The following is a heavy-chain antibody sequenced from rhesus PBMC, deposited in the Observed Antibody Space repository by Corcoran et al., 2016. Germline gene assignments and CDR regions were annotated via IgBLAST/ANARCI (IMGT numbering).Heavy chain of an antibody. CDR3: TRGGSYGSNFDY. J-gene: IGHJ4*01. CDR2: ISESGGTT. CDR1: GFTFSSYV. V-gene: IGHV3-100*02. D-gene: IGHD5-36*01. Sequence: DVQLVESGGGLVMPGGSLRLSCVASGFTFSSYVSPWVRQARGKGREWVEGISESGGTTYYADSVKGRFNISRDKAKNSLVLQMNSLRAEDTAGYYCTRGGSYGSNFDYWGQGVLVTVSS.